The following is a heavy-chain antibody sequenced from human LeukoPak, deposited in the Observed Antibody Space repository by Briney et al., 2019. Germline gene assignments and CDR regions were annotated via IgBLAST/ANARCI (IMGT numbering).Heavy chain of an antibody. Sequence: ASVKVSCKASGYTFTAYYMHWLRQAPGQGLQWMGWINPNSGDPNYAQTLQGRVTMTRDTSISTAYMQLNSLRSDDTAVYYCARGGDGNRRDFDYWGQGTLVTVSS. D-gene: IGHD5-24*01. V-gene: IGHV1-2*02. J-gene: IGHJ4*02. CDR2: INPNSGDP. CDR3: ARGGDGNRRDFDY. CDR1: GYTFTAYY.